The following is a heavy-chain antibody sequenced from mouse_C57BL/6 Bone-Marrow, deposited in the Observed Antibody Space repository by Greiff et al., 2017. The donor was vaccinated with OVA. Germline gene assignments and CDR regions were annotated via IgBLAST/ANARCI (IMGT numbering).Heavy chain of an antibody. CDR2: INPSSGYT. CDR1: GYTFTSYT. D-gene: IGHD2-3*01. J-gene: IGHJ3*01. CDR3: ARSGYYPAWFAY. Sequence: QVHVKQSGAELARPGASVKMSCKASGYTFTSYTMHWVKQRPGQGLEWIGYINPSSGYTKYNQKFKDKATLTADKSSSTAYMQLSSLTSEDSAVYYCARSGYYPAWFAYWGQGTLVTVSA. V-gene: IGHV1-4*01.